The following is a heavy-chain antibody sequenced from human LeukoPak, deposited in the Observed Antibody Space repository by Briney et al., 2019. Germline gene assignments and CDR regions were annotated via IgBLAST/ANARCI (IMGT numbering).Heavy chain of an antibody. V-gene: IGHV3-21*01. Sequence: GESLRLSCAASGFTFSSYSINWVRQAPGKGLEWVSSISNSATYIYYSDSMKGRFTISRDNARNSLFLQMNSLRVEDTAVYYCARDLVGATSLWGQGTLVTVSS. CDR1: GFTFSSYS. D-gene: IGHD1-26*01. CDR2: ISNSATYI. J-gene: IGHJ1*01. CDR3: ARDLVGATSL.